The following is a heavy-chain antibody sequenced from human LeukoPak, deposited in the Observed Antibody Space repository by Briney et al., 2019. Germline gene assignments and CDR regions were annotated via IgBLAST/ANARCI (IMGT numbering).Heavy chain of an antibody. D-gene: IGHD3/OR15-3a*01. CDR3: ARQTGSGLFILP. V-gene: IGHV4-39*01. J-gene: IGHJ4*02. CDR1: GVSISSSNSY. Sequence: SETLSLTCTVSGVSISSSNSYWGRIRQPPGKGLEWIGSIYYSGNTYYNASLKSRVSISIDTSKNQFSLRLTSVTAADTAVYYCARQTGSGLFILPGGQGTLVTVSS. CDR2: IYYSGNT.